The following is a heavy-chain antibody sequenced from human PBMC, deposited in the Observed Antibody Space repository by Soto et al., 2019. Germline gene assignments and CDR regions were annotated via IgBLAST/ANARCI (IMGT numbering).Heavy chain of an antibody. CDR1: GFTFSSYG. J-gene: IGHJ6*02. CDR2: IWYDGSNK. Sequence: GGSLRLSCAASGFTFSSYGMHWVRQAPGKGLEWVAVIWYDGSNKYYADSVKGRFTISRDNSKNTLYLQMNSLRAEDTAVYYCARESGGVRAAAGDYYYYGMDVWGQGTTVTVS. V-gene: IGHV3-33*01. CDR3: ARESGGVRAAAGDYYYYGMDV. D-gene: IGHD6-13*01.